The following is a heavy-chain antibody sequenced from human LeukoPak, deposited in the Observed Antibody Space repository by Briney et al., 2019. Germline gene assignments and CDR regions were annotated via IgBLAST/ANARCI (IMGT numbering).Heavy chain of an antibody. CDR3: ARDPSNSGSYGEQEEIDAFDI. CDR2: ISAYNGNT. V-gene: IGHV1-18*01. J-gene: IGHJ3*02. Sequence: ASVKVSCKASGYTFTSYGISWVRQAPGQGLEWMGWISAYNGNTNYAQKLQGRVTMTTDTSTSTAYMELRSLRPDDTAVYYCARDPSNSGSYGEQEEIDAFDIWGQGTMVTVSP. CDR1: GYTFTSYG. D-gene: IGHD1-26*01.